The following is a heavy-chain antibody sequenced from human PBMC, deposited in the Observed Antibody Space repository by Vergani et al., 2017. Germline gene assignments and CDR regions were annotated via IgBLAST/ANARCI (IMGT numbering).Heavy chain of an antibody. CDR3: ARDGYSSSWYKIYYFDY. Sequence: EVQLVESGGGLVQPGGSLRLSCAASGFTFSSYSMNWVRQAPGKGLEWVSYISSSSSTIYYADSVKGRFTISRENAKNSLYLQMNSLRAEDTAVYYCARDGYSSSWYKIYYFDYWSQGTLVTVSS. CDR1: GFTFSSYS. CDR2: ISSSSSTI. V-gene: IGHV3-48*01. J-gene: IGHJ4*02. D-gene: IGHD6-13*01.